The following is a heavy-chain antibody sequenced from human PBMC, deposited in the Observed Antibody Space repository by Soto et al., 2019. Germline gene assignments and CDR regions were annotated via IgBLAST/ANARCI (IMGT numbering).Heavy chain of an antibody. D-gene: IGHD5-12*01. CDR1: GFTFSSYA. J-gene: IGHJ6*03. CDR3: AGYSGYDYYYYYMDV. Sequence: GGSLRLSCAASGFTFSSYAMSWVRQAPGKGLEWVSAISGSGGSTYYADSVKGRFTISRDNSKNTLYLQMNSLRAEDTAVYYCAGYSGYDYYYYYMDVWGKGTTVTAP. CDR2: ISGSGGST. V-gene: IGHV3-23*01.